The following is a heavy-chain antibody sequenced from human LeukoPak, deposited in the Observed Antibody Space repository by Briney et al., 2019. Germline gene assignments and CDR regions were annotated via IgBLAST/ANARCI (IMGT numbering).Heavy chain of an antibody. CDR3: ARDQDDYFPD. Sequence: GGSLRLSCAASGFTFSTYAMHWVRQAPGRGLEWVAIISYDGSNKYYADSVKGRFIISRDNSKNTLYLQMNSLRVEDMGVYYCARDQDDYFPDWGQGTLVTVSS. J-gene: IGHJ4*02. D-gene: IGHD4/OR15-4a*01. CDR1: GFTFSTYA. V-gene: IGHV3-30*01. CDR2: ISYDGSNK.